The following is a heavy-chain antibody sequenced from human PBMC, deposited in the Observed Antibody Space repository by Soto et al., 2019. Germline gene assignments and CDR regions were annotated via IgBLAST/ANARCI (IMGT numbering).Heavy chain of an antibody. CDR1: CGSFTLNNW. CDR3: ASRDPGTSVDY. CDR2: IYRTGST. J-gene: IGHJ4*02. D-gene: IGHD1-7*01. V-gene: IGHV4-4*02. Sequence: LSLTCALSCGSFTLNNWWTLVRQPPGQGLEWIGEIYRTGSTNYNPSLKSRVTISLDKSEDQFSLKVTSLTAADTAVYYCASRDPGTSVDYWGQGTLVTVSS.